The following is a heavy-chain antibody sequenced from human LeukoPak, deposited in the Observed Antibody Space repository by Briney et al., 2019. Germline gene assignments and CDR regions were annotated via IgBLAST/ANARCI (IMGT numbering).Heavy chain of an antibody. Sequence: GASVKVSCKASGYTFTDYYVHWVRQAPGQGLEWMGGINPNSGGTNFAQKFQGRVTMTRDTSIRTVYLEMSSLRSDDTALYYCARAKYVDYWGQGTPVTVSS. J-gene: IGHJ4*02. CDR3: ARAKYVDY. V-gene: IGHV1-2*02. CDR2: INPNSGGT. CDR1: GYTFTDYY.